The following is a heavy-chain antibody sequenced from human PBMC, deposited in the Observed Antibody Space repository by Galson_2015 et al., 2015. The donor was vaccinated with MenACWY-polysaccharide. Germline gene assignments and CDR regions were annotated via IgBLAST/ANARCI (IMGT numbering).Heavy chain of an antibody. CDR2: ISYDGSDK. CDR1: GFPFSSYA. CDR3: ARILEPYITSYYYGMDV. J-gene: IGHJ6*02. Sequence: SLRLSCAASGFPFSSYAIHWVRQAPGKGLEWVAVISYDGSDKYYADSVKGRFTISRDNSKNTLYLQMNSLRVEDTAVYFCARILEPYITSYYYGMDVWGQGTTVTVSS. V-gene: IGHV3-30*03. D-gene: IGHD1-1*01.